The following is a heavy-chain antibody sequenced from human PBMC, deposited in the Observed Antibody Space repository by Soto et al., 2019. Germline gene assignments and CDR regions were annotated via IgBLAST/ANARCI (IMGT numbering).Heavy chain of an antibody. J-gene: IGHJ4*02. V-gene: IGHV4-39*02. CDR3: ATSKGFWKN. Sequence: SETLSLTCTVSGGSISSSSYYWAWIRQPPGKGLEWIGSIYYSGSTYYNPSLKSRVTISVDTSKNHFSLKLSSVSAPDTAVYYCATSKGFWKNWGQGTLVTVSS. D-gene: IGHD3-3*01. CDR1: GGSISSSSYY. CDR2: IYYSGST.